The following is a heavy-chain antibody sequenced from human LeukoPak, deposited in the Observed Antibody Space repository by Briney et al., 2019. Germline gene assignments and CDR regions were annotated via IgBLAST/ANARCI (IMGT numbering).Heavy chain of an antibody. D-gene: IGHD3-9*01. CDR3: ARTDILTGYSPFDY. Sequence: GGALRLSCAASGFTFSSYWMSWVRQAPGKGVEWVANIKQDGSEKYYVDSVKGRFTISRDNAKNSLYLQMNSLRAEDTAVYYCARTDILTGYSPFDYWGQGTLVTVSS. J-gene: IGHJ4*02. V-gene: IGHV3-7*01. CDR1: GFTFSSYW. CDR2: IKQDGSEK.